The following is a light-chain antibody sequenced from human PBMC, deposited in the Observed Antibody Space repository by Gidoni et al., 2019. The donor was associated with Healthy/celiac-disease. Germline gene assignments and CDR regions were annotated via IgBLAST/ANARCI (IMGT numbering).Light chain of an antibody. J-gene: IGLJ3*02. CDR1: ALPKQY. CDR2: KDS. V-gene: IGLV3-25*03. CDR3: QSADSSGTWV. Sequence: SYELPQPPSVSVSPGQTARITCSGDALPKQYAYWYQQKPGQAPVLVIYKDSERPAGIPELFSGSSSGTTVTLTISGVQAEDEADYYCQSADSSGTWVFGGGTKLTVL.